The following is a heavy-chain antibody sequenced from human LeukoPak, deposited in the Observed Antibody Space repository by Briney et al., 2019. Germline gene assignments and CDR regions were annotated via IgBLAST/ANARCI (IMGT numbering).Heavy chain of an antibody. V-gene: IGHV4-34*01. CDR1: GGSFSGYY. J-gene: IGHJ4*02. CDR2: INHGGST. Sequence: SETLSLTCAVYGGSFSGYYWSWIRQPPGKGLEWIGEINHGGSTNYNPSLKSRVTISVDTSKNQFSLKLSSVTAADTAVYYCASLVRFDYWGQGTLVTVSS. D-gene: IGHD6-13*01. CDR3: ASLVRFDY.